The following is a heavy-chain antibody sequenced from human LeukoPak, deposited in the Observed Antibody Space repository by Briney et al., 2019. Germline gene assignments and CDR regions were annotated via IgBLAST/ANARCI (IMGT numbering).Heavy chain of an antibody. J-gene: IGHJ3*02. Sequence: PGGSLRLSCAASGFPFKNYAMSWVRQAPGKGLEWVASIGGSGGSTYYADSVKGRFTISRDNSENTPYLQMNSVRAEDTAVYYCAKPFVGVKGAFDIWGQGTMVTVSS. CDR2: IGGSGGST. CDR3: AKPFVGVKGAFDI. D-gene: IGHD3-16*01. CDR1: GFPFKNYA. V-gene: IGHV3-23*01.